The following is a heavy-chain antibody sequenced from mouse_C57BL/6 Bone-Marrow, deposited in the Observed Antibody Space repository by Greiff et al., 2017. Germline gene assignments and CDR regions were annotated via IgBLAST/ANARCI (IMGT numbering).Heavy chain of an antibody. Sequence: EVQRVESGPGMVKPSQSLSLTCTVTGYSITSGYDWHWIRHFPGNKLEWMGYISYSGSTNYNPSLKSRISITHDTSKNHFFLKLNSVTTEDTATYYCARVDGYGSFAYWGQGTLVTVSA. V-gene: IGHV3-1*01. CDR1: GYSITSGYD. D-gene: IGHD2-2*01. CDR2: ISYSGST. J-gene: IGHJ3*01. CDR3: ARVDGYGSFAY.